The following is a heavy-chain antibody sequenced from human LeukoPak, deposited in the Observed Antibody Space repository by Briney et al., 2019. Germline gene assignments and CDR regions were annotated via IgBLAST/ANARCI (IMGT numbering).Heavy chain of an antibody. D-gene: IGHD3-10*01. CDR3: ATSVGGIKSPPEDY. CDR1: GYTLTELS. CDR2: FDPEDGET. Sequence: ASVKVSCKVSGYTLTELSMHWVRQAPGKGLEWMGGFDPEDGETIYAQKFQGRVTLTEDTSTDTAYMELSSLRSEDTAVYYCATSVGGIKSPPEDYWGQGTLVTVSS. J-gene: IGHJ4*02. V-gene: IGHV1-24*01.